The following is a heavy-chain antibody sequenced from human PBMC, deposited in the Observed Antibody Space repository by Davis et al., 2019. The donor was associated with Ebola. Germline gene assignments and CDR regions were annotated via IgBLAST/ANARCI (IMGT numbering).Heavy chain of an antibody. CDR1: GFTFSSYW. J-gene: IGHJ4*02. D-gene: IGHD3-10*01. CDR3: MKARYYRTWRGGFDS. CDR2: IKYDGSMI. V-gene: IGHV3-74*01. Sequence: GESLKISCVASGFTFSSYWMHWLRQAPGKGLVWVARIKYDGSMIGYGDSVRGRFTISRANAKNTLYLQINRLRAEDTAVYYFMKARYYRTWRGGFDSWGQGALVTVSS.